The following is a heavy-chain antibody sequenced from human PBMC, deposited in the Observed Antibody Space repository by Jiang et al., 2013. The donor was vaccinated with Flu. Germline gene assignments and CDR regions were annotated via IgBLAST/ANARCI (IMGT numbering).Heavy chain of an antibody. CDR1: GGSISSYY. V-gene: IGHV4-4*07. J-gene: IGHJ5*02. D-gene: IGHD5-18*01. Sequence: GLVKPSETLSLTCTVSGGSISSYYWSWIRQPAGKGLEWIGRIYTSGSTNYNPSLKSRVTMSVDTSKNQFSLKLSSVTAADTAVYYCARDGIKKEGPWIQLWSPFDPWGQGTLVTVSS. CDR3: ARDGIKKEGPWIQLWSPFDP. CDR2: IYTSGST.